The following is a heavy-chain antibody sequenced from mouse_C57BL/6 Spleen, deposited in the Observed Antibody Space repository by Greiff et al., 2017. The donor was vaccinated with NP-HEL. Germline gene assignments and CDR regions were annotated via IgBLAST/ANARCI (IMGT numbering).Heavy chain of an antibody. CDR3: ARGGDYNSFAY. D-gene: IGHD2-4*01. CDR1: GYTFTDYY. Sequence: VQLQQPGAELVRPGASVKLSCKASGYTFTDYYINWVKQRPGQGLEWIARIYPGSGNTYYNEKFKGKATLTAEKSSSTAYMQLSSLTSEDSAVYCCARGGDYNSFAYWGQGTLVTVSA. CDR2: IYPGSGNT. V-gene: IGHV1-76*01. J-gene: IGHJ3*01.